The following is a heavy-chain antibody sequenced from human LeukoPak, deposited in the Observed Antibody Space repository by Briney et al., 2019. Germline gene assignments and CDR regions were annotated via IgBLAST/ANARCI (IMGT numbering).Heavy chain of an antibody. Sequence: SQTLSLTCTVSGGSISSGSYYWSWIRQPAGKGLEWIGRIYTSGSTNYNPSLKSRVTISVDTSKNQFPLKLSSVTAADTAVYYCARDLASSSSNYYYYMDVWGKGTTVTVSS. V-gene: IGHV4-61*02. CDR3: ARDLASSSSNYYYYMDV. CDR2: IYTSGST. J-gene: IGHJ6*03. CDR1: GGSISSGSYY. D-gene: IGHD6-6*01.